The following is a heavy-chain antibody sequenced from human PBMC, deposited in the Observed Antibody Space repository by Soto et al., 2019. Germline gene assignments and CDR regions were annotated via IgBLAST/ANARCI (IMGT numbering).Heavy chain of an antibody. CDR1: GFTFSSYG. D-gene: IGHD4-17*01. CDR3: AKGSSDYDYFDY. V-gene: IGHV3-30*18. CDR2: ISYDGSNK. J-gene: IGHJ4*02. Sequence: PGGSLRLSCAASGFTFSSYGMHWVRQAPGKGLEWVAVISYDGSNKYYADSVKGRFTISRDNSKNTLYLQMNSLRAEDTAVYYCAKGSSDYDYFDYWGQGTLVTVSS.